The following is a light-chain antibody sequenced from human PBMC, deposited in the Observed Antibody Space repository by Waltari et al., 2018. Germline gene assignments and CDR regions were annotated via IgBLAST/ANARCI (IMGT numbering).Light chain of an antibody. CDR1: PSFTRY. J-gene: IGKJ1*01. CDR2: DAP. Sequence: EIVLTQSPGTLSLSPGERATLSCRASPSFTRYLAWYQHRPGQAPRLLIYDAPTRAAGVADRFSGSGSGTDFSLTISRLEPEDFAVYYCQHYVSLPVTFGQGTRVEIK. CDR3: QHYVSLPVT. V-gene: IGKV3-20*01.